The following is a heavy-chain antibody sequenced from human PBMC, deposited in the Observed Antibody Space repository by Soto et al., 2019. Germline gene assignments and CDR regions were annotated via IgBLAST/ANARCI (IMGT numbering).Heavy chain of an antibody. D-gene: IGHD3-10*01. Sequence: GASVKVSCKASGGTFSSLAISWVRQAPGQGLEWMGGLVPVFGTANYAQKFQSRVTITADTSTSTSYMELGSLRSEDTAVYYCARSPGVFDYWGQGTLVTVSS. V-gene: IGHV1-69*06. CDR1: GGTFSSLA. CDR2: LVPVFGTA. CDR3: ARSPGVFDY. J-gene: IGHJ4*02.